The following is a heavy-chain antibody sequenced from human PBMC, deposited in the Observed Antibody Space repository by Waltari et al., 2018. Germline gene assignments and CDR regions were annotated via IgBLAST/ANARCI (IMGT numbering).Heavy chain of an antibody. D-gene: IGHD2-2*01. Sequence: QVQLQQWGAGLLKPSETLSLTCAVYGGSFSGYYWSWIRQPPGKGLEWIGEINHSGSPTDNPTLKSLGTISVDTSKNQFALKLSSVTAADTAVYYCRGYAGYVNDWFDPWGQGTLVTVSS. V-gene: IGHV4-34*01. J-gene: IGHJ5*02. CDR1: GGSFSGYY. CDR3: RGYAGYVNDWFDP. CDR2: INHSGSP.